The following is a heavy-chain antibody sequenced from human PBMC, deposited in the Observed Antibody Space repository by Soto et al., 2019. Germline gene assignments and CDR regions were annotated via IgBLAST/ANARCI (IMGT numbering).Heavy chain of an antibody. CDR1: GGSISSGGYS. J-gene: IGHJ4*02. CDR2: IYHSGST. D-gene: IGHD6-13*01. Sequence: PSETMSLTCAVSGGSISSGGYSWSWIRQPPGKGLEWIGYIYHSGSTYYNPSLRSRVTISFDTSKNQFSLRLTSVTASDTAVYYCARPDSSSWAAPFGSWGQGTPVTVSS. CDR3: ARPDSSSWAAPFGS. V-gene: IGHV4-30-2*03.